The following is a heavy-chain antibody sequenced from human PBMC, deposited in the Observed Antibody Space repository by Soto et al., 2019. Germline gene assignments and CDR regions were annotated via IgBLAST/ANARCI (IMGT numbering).Heavy chain of an antibody. V-gene: IGHV3-7*04. Sequence: EVQLVESGGGLVQPGGSLRLSCAASGFTFSSYWMSWVRQAPGKGLEWVANIKQDGTEKYYVASVKGRFTISRDNAKNSLYLHMNSLRADDTAVYYCARETFMDVWGQGTTVTVSS. CDR1: GFTFSSYW. J-gene: IGHJ6*02. CDR2: IKQDGTEK. CDR3: ARETFMDV.